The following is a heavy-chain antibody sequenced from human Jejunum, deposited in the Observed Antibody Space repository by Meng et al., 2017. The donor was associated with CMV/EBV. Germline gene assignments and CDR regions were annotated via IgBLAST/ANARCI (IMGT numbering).Heavy chain of an antibody. CDR2: LSAKNGKI. Sequence: GIRWGRQAPGQGLEWMGWLSAKNGKINYAQKFQGRVTMTTDSPTSTTYMELRGLRSDDTAAYYCARDGRFLDWLLVDPQFFGLDVWGQGTTVTVSS. CDR3: ARDGRFLDWLLVDPQFFGLDV. D-gene: IGHD3/OR15-3a*01. V-gene: IGHV1-18*01. CDR1: G. J-gene: IGHJ6*02.